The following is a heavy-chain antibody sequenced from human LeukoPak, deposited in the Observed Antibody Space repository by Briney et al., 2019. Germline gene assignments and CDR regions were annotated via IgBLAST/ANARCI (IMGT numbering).Heavy chain of an antibody. Sequence: GGSLRLSCAASGFTFDDYGMSWVRQAPGKGLEWVSSINWNGGSTGYADSVKGRFTISRDNAKNSLYLQMNSLRTEDTALYYCARQVYCSGTSCYTKYYYYYMDVWGKETTVTVSS. CDR3: ARQVYCSGTSCYTKYYYYYMDV. CDR1: GFTFDDYG. D-gene: IGHD2-2*02. J-gene: IGHJ6*03. V-gene: IGHV3-20*04. CDR2: INWNGGST.